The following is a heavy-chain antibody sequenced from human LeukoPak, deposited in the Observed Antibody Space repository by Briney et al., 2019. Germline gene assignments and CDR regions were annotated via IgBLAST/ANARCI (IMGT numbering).Heavy chain of an antibody. D-gene: IGHD3-22*01. J-gene: IGHJ6*02. V-gene: IGHV3-23*01. CDR1: GFTFSSYA. CDR3: AKDLGSRDCYDSSFDGMDV. Sequence: GGSLRLSCAASGFTFSSYAMSWVRQAPGKGLEWVSAISGSGGSTYYADSVKGRFTISRDNSKNTLYLQVNSLRAEDTAVYYCAKDLGSRDCYDSSFDGMDVWGQGTTVTVSS. CDR2: ISGSGGST.